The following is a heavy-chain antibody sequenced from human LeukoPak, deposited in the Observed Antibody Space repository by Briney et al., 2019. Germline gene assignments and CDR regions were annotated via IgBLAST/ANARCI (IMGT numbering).Heavy chain of an antibody. CDR3: ARGSGGERRGAMVRGVIIRDYYYYGMDV. CDR1: GFTFSSYS. Sequence: GGSLRLSYVASGFTFSSYSMNWVRQAPGKGLEWVSSISPSANYIYYADSLQGRFTISRDNAKNSLYLQMNSLRAEDTAVYYCARGSGGERRGAMVRGVIIRDYYYYGMDVWGQGTTVTVSS. D-gene: IGHD3-10*01. V-gene: IGHV3-21*04. CDR2: ISPSANYI. J-gene: IGHJ6*02.